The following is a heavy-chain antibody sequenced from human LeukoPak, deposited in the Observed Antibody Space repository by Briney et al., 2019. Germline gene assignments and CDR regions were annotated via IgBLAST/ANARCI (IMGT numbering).Heavy chain of an antibody. Sequence: GGSLRLSCVASGFTFSSSEMNWVRQAPGEGLEWVSHISSSGNVIYYAASVRGRLTISRNNAKNSLYLQMNSLRAEDTAVYYCARRSRENAFDIWGQGTMVTVSS. CDR2: ISSSGNVI. J-gene: IGHJ3*02. CDR3: ARRSRENAFDI. V-gene: IGHV3-48*03. CDR1: GFTFSSSE.